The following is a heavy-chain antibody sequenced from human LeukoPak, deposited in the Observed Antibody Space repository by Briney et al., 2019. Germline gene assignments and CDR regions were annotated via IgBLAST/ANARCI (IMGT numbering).Heavy chain of an antibody. CDR3: ARDSVAGVSYY. CDR1: GFTFSSYW. CDR2: IKQDGSEK. V-gene: IGHV3-7*01. Sequence: GGSLRLSCAASGFTFSSYWMSWVRQAPGKGLEWVANIKQDGSEKYYVDSVKGRFTISRDNAKNSLYLQMNSLRAEDTAVHYCARDSVAGVSYYWGQGTLVTVSS. D-gene: IGHD3-10*01. J-gene: IGHJ4*02.